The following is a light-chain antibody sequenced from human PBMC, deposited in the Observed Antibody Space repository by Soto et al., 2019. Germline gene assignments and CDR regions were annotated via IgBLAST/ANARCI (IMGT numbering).Light chain of an antibody. CDR2: GNF. CDR1: SSKIGGSLD. V-gene: IGLV1-40*01. J-gene: IGLJ1*01. CDR3: QSLDNSLRRV. Sequence: QSVLTQPPSVSGAPGQRGTISCTGNSSKIGGSLDEHWYGQHPGTVPKHRIYGNFKPPSGVPDRFSGSKSGTSASLAITGLQAEDEADYYCQSLDNSLRRVVGTGTKVTVL.